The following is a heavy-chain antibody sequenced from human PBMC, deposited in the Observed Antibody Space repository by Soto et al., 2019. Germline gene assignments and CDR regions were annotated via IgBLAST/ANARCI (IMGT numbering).Heavy chain of an antibody. CDR1: GYTFTSYG. J-gene: IGHJ5*02. CDR2: ISGYNGNT. CDR3: ARDRGGKIVHP. Sequence: ASVKVSCKASGYTFTSYGISWVRQAPGQGLEWMGWISGYNGNTKYAQKLQGRVTMTTDTSTSTAYMELRSLRSDDTAVYYCARDRGGKIVHPWGQEPQVTVSS. D-gene: IGHD3-10*01. V-gene: IGHV1-18*01.